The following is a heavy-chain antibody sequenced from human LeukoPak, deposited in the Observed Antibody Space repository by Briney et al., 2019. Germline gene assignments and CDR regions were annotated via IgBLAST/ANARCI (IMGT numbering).Heavy chain of an antibody. J-gene: IGHJ4*02. D-gene: IGHD2-15*01. CDR3: TRDVPRSAGYPDN. CDR1: GGSISSGDHF. V-gene: IGHV4-31*03. Sequence: SETLSLTCTVSGGSISSGDHFWSWIRQHPGKGLEWIGYIFYSGSTYYNPSLKSRVTISVDTSKNQFSLKLTSVTAADTAVYYCTRDVPRSAGYPDNWGQGTLVTVSS. CDR2: IFYSGST.